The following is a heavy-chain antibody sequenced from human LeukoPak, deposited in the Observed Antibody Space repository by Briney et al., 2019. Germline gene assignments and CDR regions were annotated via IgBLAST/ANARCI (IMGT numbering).Heavy chain of an antibody. V-gene: IGHV1-69*05. CDR2: IIPIFGTA. CDR3: ARAPSGYDYDHYFDD. D-gene: IGHD5-12*01. Sequence: ASVKVSCKACGGTFSSYAISWVRQAPGQGLELMGRIIPIFGTANYAQKFQGRVTITTDESTSTAYMELSILRSEDTAVYYCARAPSGYDYDHYFDDWGQGTLVTVCS. J-gene: IGHJ4*02. CDR1: GGTFSSYA.